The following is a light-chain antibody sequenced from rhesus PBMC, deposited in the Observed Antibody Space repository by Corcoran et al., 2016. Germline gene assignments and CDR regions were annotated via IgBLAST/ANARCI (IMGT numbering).Light chain of an antibody. CDR2: GVN. CDR3: CSYTPTSVYI. CDR1: SSDVGAYNY. V-gene: IGLV2S7*01. Sequence: QAAPTEPPSVSGSTGQSVTLSCTGTSSDVGAYNYVSWYQHLPGKAPKFIIYGVNNRPSGVADRFSGSRSGNPASLTISGLQAEDEGDYYCCSYTPTSVYIFGSGTRLTVL. J-gene: IGLJ1*01.